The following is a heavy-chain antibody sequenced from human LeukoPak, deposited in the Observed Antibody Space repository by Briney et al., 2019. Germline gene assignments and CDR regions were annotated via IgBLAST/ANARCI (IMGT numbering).Heavy chain of an antibody. J-gene: IGHJ4*02. CDR2: ISSSSSYI. CDR1: GFPFSSYS. CDR3: ARESSGYYGLLGY. Sequence: GGSLRLSCAASGFPFSSYSMNWVRQAPGKGLEWVSSISSSSSYIYYADSVKGRFTISRDNAKNSLYLQMNSLRAEDTAVYYCARESSGYYGLLGYWGQGTLVTVSS. D-gene: IGHD3-22*01. V-gene: IGHV3-21*01.